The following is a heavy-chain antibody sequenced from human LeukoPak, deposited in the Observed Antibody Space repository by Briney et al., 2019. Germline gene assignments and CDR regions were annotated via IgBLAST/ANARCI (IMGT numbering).Heavy chain of an antibody. J-gene: IGHJ3*02. V-gene: IGHV4-59*01. CDR2: IYYSGST. CDR1: GGSISSYY. Sequence: SETLFLTCTVSGGSISSYYWSWIRQPPGKGLEWIGYIYYSGSTNYNPSLKSRVTISVDTSKNQFSLKLSSVTAADTAVYYCARESVIVVNDAFDIWGQGTMVTVSS. D-gene: IGHD3-22*01. CDR3: ARESVIVVNDAFDI.